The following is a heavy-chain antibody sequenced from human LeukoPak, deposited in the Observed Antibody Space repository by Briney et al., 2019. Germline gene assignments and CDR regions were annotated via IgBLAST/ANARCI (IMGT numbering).Heavy chain of an antibody. V-gene: IGHV4-39*02. CDR2: IYYSGTT. CDR3: ARWMHDTSGSVSDY. Sequence: PSETLSLTCTVSGGSISSSSYYWGWIRQPPGKGLEWVGNIYYSGTTYYNPSLKSRVTISVDTSKNRFSLKLSSVTAADTAVYYCARWMHDTSGSVSDYWGQGTLVTVSS. D-gene: IGHD3-22*01. J-gene: IGHJ4*02. CDR1: GGSISSSSYY.